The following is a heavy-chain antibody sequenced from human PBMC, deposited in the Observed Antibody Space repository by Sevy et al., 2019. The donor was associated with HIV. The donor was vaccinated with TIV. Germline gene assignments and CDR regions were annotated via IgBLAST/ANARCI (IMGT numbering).Heavy chain of an antibody. Sequence: GGSLRLSCAVSGFTVNTYAMSWVRQAPGKGLEWVAVINNSGGSTDYADSVRGRFSISRDNPNVYLEMNSLRVEDTAVYYCALTAVAGTHGFDYWGQGTLVTVSS. CDR2: INNSGGST. J-gene: IGHJ4*02. CDR3: ALTAVAGTHGFDY. D-gene: IGHD6-19*01. V-gene: IGHV3-23*01. CDR1: GFTVNTYA.